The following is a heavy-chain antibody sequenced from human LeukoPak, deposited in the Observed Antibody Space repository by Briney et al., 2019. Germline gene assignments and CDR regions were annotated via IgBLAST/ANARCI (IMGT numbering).Heavy chain of an antibody. D-gene: IGHD2-15*01. Sequence: SETLSLTCTVSGGSISSSSYYWGWIRQPPGKGLEWIGYIYYSGSTNYNPSLKSRVTISVDTSKNQFSLKLSSVTAADTAVYYCARSCSGGSCYPVDAFDIWGQGTMVTVSS. J-gene: IGHJ3*02. CDR1: GGSISSSSYY. CDR3: ARSCSGGSCYPVDAFDI. CDR2: IYYSGST. V-gene: IGHV4-61*05.